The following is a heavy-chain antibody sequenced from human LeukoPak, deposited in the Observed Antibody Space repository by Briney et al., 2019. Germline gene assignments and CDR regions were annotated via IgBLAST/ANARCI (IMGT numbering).Heavy chain of an antibody. Sequence: GASVKVSCKASGYTFSTYGISWVRQAPGQGLQWIGWITPYNGNTNYAQKFQGRVTMTTDTSTSTAYMELRSLRSDDTAVYYCARDSVVLIFNTFDLWGPGTLVTVSS. CDR1: GYTFSTYG. J-gene: IGHJ3*01. D-gene: IGHD2-15*01. CDR2: ITPYNGNT. V-gene: IGHV1-18*01. CDR3: ARDSVVLIFNTFDL.